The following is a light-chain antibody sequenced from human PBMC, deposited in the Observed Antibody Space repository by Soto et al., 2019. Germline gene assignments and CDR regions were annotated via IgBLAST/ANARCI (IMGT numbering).Light chain of an antibody. CDR3: HHYET. CDR2: GAS. Sequence: EVVLTQSPGTLSLSPGERATLSCRASQSVSSSYLAWYQQKPGQAPRLLIYGASSRAPAIPDRFSCSGSETDFTPTISRLEPEDFAVYYCHHYETFGQGTKVEVK. V-gene: IGKV3-20*01. J-gene: IGKJ1*01. CDR1: QSVSSSY.